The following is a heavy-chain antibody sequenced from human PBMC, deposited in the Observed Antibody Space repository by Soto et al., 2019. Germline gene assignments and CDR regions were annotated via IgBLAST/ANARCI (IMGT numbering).Heavy chain of an antibody. D-gene: IGHD4-17*01. CDR1: GYTFTGYY. CDR3: ARDGYGDYGPPFYYFDY. CDR2: INPNSGGT. V-gene: IGHV1-2*02. Sequence: ASVKVSCKASGYTFTGYYMHWVRQAPGQGLEWMGWINPNSGGTNYAQKFQGRVTMTRDTSISTAYMELSRLRSDDTAVYYCARDGYGDYGPPFYYFDYXGQGTLVIVS. J-gene: IGHJ4*02.